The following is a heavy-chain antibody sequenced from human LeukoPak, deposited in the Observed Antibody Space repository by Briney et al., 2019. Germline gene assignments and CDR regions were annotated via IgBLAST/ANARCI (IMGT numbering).Heavy chain of an antibody. J-gene: IGHJ4*02. Sequence: GGSLRLSCAASGFTFSSYEMNWVRQAPGKGLEWVSYISSSGSTIYYADSVKGRFTISRDNAKNSLYLQMNSLRADDTAVYYCARSRYCSGGSCAPNFDYWGQGTLVTVSS. V-gene: IGHV3-48*03. D-gene: IGHD2-15*01. CDR2: ISSSGSTI. CDR3: ARSRYCSGGSCAPNFDY. CDR1: GFTFSSYE.